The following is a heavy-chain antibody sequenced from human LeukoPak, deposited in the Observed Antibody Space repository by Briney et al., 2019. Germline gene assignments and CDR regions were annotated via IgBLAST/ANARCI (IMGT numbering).Heavy chain of an antibody. J-gene: IGHJ4*02. CDR3: AHREYSSSSPYHFDY. CDR1: GFSLSTVGMG. V-gene: IGHV2-5*01. CDR2: IYWNDDK. Sequence: SGPTLVNPTQTLTLTCTFSGFSLSTVGMGVGWIRQPPGKALEWLALIYWNDDKRYSPSLKNRVAISKDTSKNQVVLTMTNMDPVDTATYYCAHREYSSSSPYHFDYWGQGTLVTVSS. D-gene: IGHD6-6*01.